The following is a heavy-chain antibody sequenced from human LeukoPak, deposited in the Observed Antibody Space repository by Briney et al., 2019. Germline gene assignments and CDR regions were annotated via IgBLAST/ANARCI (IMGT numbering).Heavy chain of an antibody. CDR3: ARVVSQAAPDWYMDV. D-gene: IGHD2-21*01. J-gene: IGHJ2*01. V-gene: IGHV4-38-2*01. Sequence: PSETLSLTCDVSGYAIGSSHYWGWIRQPPGRGLQCIGHVNFHGTSAYNASLRGRVTISIEASKNRFSLRLTSVTGADAAIYYCARVVSQAAPDWYMDVWGGGTVVIVSS. CDR2: VNFHGTS. CDR1: GYAIGSSHY.